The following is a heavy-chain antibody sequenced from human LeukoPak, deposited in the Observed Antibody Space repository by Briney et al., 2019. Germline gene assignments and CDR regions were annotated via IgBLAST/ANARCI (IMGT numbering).Heavy chain of an antibody. J-gene: IGHJ4*02. CDR1: GFTFSNYW. V-gene: IGHV3-74*01. CDR2: KSDGSRT. D-gene: IGHD2-15*01. Sequence: GGSLRLSCAASGFTFSNYWMHWVRQAPGKGLVWISRKSDGSRTDYADSVKGRFTISRDNAKNTLYLQMNSLRAEDTAVYYCARELPFDYWGQGTLVTVSS. CDR3: ARELPFDY.